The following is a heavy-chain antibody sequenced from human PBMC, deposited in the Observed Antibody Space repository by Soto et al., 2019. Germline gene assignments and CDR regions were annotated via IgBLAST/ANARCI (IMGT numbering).Heavy chain of an antibody. CDR1: GFTFSSYA. Sequence: VQLVESGGGVVQPGRSLRLSCAASGFTFSSYAMHWVRQAPGKGLEWVAVISYDGSNKYYADSVKGRFTISRENSKDSVCFQMRRPGAEGTGVYCLAGGGGGPDPQYYFDYWGQGTLVTVSS. CDR3: AGGGGGPDPQYYFDY. J-gene: IGHJ4*02. CDR2: ISYDGSNK. V-gene: IGHV3-30*14. D-gene: IGHD3-16*01.